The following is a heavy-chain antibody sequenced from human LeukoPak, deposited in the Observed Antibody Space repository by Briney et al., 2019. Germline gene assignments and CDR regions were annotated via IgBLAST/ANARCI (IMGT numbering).Heavy chain of an antibody. J-gene: IGHJ1*01. CDR1: GFTFSSYS. CDR2: ISGSGGNT. Sequence: GGSLRLSCAASGFTFSSYSMNWVRQAPGKGLEWVSVISGSGGNTYNADSVKGRFTISRDNSKNTLYLQMNSLRAEDTAVYYCASAYYYDSSGYSNPPGYFQHWGQGTLVTVSS. CDR3: ASAYYYDSSGYSNPPGYFQH. D-gene: IGHD3-22*01. V-gene: IGHV3-23*01.